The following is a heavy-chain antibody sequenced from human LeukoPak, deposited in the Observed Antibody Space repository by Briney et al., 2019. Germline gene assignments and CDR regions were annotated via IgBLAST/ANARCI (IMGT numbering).Heavy chain of an antibody. J-gene: IGHJ4*02. Sequence: GGSLRLSCAASGFTFSSYAMHWVRQAPGRGLEWVAVISYDGSNKYYADSVKGRFTISRDNSKNTLYLQMNSLRAEDTAVYYCASLSGTTSLNFDYWGQGTLVTVSS. V-gene: IGHV3-30-3*01. CDR3: ASLSGTTSLNFDY. D-gene: IGHD1-26*01. CDR1: GFTFSSYA. CDR2: ISYDGSNK.